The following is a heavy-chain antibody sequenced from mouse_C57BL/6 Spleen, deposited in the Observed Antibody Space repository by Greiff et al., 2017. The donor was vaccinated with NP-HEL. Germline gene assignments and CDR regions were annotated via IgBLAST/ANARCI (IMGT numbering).Heavy chain of an antibody. V-gene: IGHV1-50*01. CDR2: IDPSDSYT. CDR1: GYTFTSYW. D-gene: IGHD2-12*01. CDR3: ARYDDYFDY. Sequence: QVQLKQPGAELVKPGASVKLSCKASGYTFTSYWMQWVKQRPGQGLEWIGEIDPSDSYTNYNQKFKGKATLTVDTSSSTAYMQLSSLTSEDSAVYYCARYDDYFDYWGQGTTLTVSS. J-gene: IGHJ2*01.